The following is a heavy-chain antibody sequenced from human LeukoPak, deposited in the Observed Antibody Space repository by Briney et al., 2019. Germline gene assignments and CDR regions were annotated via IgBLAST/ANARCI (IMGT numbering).Heavy chain of an antibody. Sequence: SETLSLTCSVSGASISTSSHYWGWIRQPPGKALEWIGTFYYTGSTFYNPSLKSRVTISVDTSKNQFSLKLTSVTAADTAVYYCARDWNFDFWSGYGYWGQGTLVTVSS. D-gene: IGHD3-3*01. J-gene: IGHJ4*02. CDR2: FYYTGST. V-gene: IGHV4-39*07. CDR1: GASISTSSHY. CDR3: ARDWNFDFWSGYGY.